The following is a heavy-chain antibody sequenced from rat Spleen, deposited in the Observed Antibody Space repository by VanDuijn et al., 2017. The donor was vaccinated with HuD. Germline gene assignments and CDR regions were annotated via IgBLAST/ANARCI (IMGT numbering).Heavy chain of an antibody. V-gene: IGHV5-27*01. D-gene: IGHD1-9*01. CDR1: GFTFSDYY. Sequence: EVQLVESGGGLVQPGRSLKLSCAASGFTFSDYYMAWVRQAPTKGLEWVASISTSGDSTYYRDSVKGRFTISRDNGKSTLYLKMDSLRSEDTATYYCTTETYFGYNYHHYWGQGVMVTVSS. J-gene: IGHJ2*01. CDR2: ISTSGDST. CDR3: TTETYFGYNYHHY.